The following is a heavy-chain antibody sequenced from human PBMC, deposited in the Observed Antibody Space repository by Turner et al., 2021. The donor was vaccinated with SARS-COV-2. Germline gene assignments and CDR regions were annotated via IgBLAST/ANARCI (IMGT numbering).Heavy chain of an antibody. J-gene: IGHJ4*02. CDR3: ATGYAYCGGDCSVDY. D-gene: IGHD2-21*02. Sequence: QVQLVQSGAEVKKPGASVKVSCKVSRYTLTELSMHWVRQAPGKGLEWMGGFDPEDAETIYAQKFQGRVTMTEDTSADTAYMELSSLRSEDTAVYYCATGYAYCGGDCSVDYWGQGTLVTVSS. V-gene: IGHV1-24*01. CDR2: FDPEDAET. CDR1: RYTLTELS.